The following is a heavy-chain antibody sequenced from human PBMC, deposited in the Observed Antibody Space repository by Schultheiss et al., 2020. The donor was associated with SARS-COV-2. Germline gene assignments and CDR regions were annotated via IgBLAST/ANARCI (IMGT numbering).Heavy chain of an antibody. V-gene: IGHV1-18*04. J-gene: IGHJ4*02. CDR2: ISAYNGNT. Sequence: ASVKVSCKASGYTFTSYGISWVRQAPGQGLEWMGWISAYNGNTNYAQKLQGRVTMTTDTSTSTVYMELSSLRSEDTAVYYCARGEYYYGSGSYYNDGYWGQGTLVTVSS. CDR3: ARGEYYYGSGSYYNDGY. D-gene: IGHD3-10*01. CDR1: GYTFTSYG.